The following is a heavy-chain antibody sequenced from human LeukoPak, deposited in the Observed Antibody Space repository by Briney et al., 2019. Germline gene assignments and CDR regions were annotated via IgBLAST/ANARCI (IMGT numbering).Heavy chain of an antibody. D-gene: IGHD2-2*02. V-gene: IGHV1-8*01. CDR3: ARGEVVVPAAIRYEDY. CDR2: MNPNSGNT. Sequence: ASVKVSCKASGYTFTSYDINWVRQATGQGLEWMGWMNPNSGNTGYAQKFQGRVTMTRNTSISTAYMELSSLRSEDTAVYYCARGEVVVPAAIRYEDYWGQGTLVTVSS. CDR1: GYTFTSYD. J-gene: IGHJ4*02.